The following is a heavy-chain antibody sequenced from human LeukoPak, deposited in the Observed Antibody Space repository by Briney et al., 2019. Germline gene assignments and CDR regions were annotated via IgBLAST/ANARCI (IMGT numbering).Heavy chain of an antibody. CDR1: GGSFSGYY. V-gene: IGHV4-34*01. CDR2: INHSGST. Sequence: SETLSLTCAVSGGSFSGYYWSWIRQPPGKGLEWIGEINHSGSTNYNPSLKSRVTISVDTSKNQFSLKLSSVTAADTAVYYCARAVVVTAHNWFDPWGQGTLVTVSS. D-gene: IGHD2-21*02. CDR3: ARAVVVTAHNWFDP. J-gene: IGHJ5*02.